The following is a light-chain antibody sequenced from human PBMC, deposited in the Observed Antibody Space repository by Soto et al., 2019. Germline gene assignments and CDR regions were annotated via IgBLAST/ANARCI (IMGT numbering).Light chain of an antibody. Sequence: DIQLTQSPSTLSATVGDSVTLTCLASQSIGTGLAWYQHRPGKAPSLLIYDASDLETGVPSRFSGSGSGTDFTFTISSLQPEDIATYYCQQYDNLPPFTFGQGTRLEI. CDR1: QSIGTG. J-gene: IGKJ5*01. CDR3: QQYDNLPPFT. V-gene: IGKV1-33*01. CDR2: DAS.